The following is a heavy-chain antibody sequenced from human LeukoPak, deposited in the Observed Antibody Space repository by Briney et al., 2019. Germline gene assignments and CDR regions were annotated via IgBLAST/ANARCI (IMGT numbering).Heavy chain of an antibody. J-gene: IGHJ4*02. CDR2: IYYSGST. CDR3: ARQPHKQWLANDY. D-gene: IGHD6-19*01. V-gene: IGHV4-39*01. Sequence: SETLSLTCTVSGGSISSSSYYWGWIRQPPGKGLEWIGSIYYSGSTYYNPSLKSRVTISVDTSKNQFSLKLSSVTAADTAVYYCARQPHKQWLANDYWGQGTLVTVSS. CDR1: GGSISSSSYY.